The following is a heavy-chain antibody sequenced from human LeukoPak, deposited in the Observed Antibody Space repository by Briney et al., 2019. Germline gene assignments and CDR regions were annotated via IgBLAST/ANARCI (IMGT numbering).Heavy chain of an antibody. J-gene: IGHJ3*02. CDR2: IYYSGST. Sequence: KPSETLSLTCTVSGGSISSSSYYWGWIRQPPGKGLEWIGSIYYSGSTYYNPSLKSRATISVDTSKNQFSLKLSSVTAADTAVYYCARTKKSDSSSWYRDAFDIWGQGTMVTVSS. D-gene: IGHD6-13*01. V-gene: IGHV4-39*07. CDR3: ARTKKSDSSSWYRDAFDI. CDR1: GGSISSSSYY.